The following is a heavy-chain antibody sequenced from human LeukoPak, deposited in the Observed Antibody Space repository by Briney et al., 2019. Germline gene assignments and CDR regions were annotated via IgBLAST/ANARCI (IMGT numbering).Heavy chain of an antibody. V-gene: IGHV1-2*02. D-gene: IGHD5-12*01. CDR1: GYTFTSYY. CDR2: INPNSGGT. J-gene: IGHJ3*02. CDR3: ATEVVATSFPHDAFDI. Sequence: GASVKVSCKASGYTFTSYYMHWVRQAPGQGLEWMGWINPNSGGTNYAQKFQGRVTLTRDTSISTAYMELSRLRSDDTAVYYCATEVVATSFPHDAFDIWGQGTMVTVSS.